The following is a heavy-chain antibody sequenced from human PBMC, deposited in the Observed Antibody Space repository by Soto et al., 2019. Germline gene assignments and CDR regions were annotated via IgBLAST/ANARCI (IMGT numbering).Heavy chain of an antibody. V-gene: IGHV4-59*01. Sequence: PSETLSLTCTVSSDSMSAFYWTWIRQPPGKGLEWIGYIYYSGSTNYNPSLKSRVTISIDTSKNQFSLKLSSVTAADTAVYYCAREKYYASGSQNWFDPWGQGTLVTVSS. D-gene: IGHD3-10*01. CDR2: IYYSGST. CDR1: SDSMSAFY. CDR3: AREKYYASGSQNWFDP. J-gene: IGHJ5*02.